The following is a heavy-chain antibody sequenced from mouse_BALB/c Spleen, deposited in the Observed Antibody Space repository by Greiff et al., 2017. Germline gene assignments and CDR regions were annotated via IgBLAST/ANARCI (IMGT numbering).Heavy chain of an antibody. J-gene: IGHJ4*01. Sequence: EVQVVESGGGLVKPGGSLKLSCAASGFTFSSYAMSWVRQTPEKRLEWVASISSGGSTYYPDSVKGRFTISRDNARNILYLQMSSLRSEDTAMYYCARGAMITYAMDYWGQGTSVTVSS. CDR2: ISSGGST. V-gene: IGHV5-6-5*01. CDR3: ARGAMITYAMDY. D-gene: IGHD2-3*01. CDR1: GFTFSSYA.